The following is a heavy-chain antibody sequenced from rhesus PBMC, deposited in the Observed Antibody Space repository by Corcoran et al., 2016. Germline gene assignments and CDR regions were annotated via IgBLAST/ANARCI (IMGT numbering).Heavy chain of an antibody. J-gene: IGHJ4*01. Sequence: QVQLHASGPGLVKPSETLSLPCAVSGGSLSSRHWWNWLRPSPGQGLEWIGYIYGGSGSTSYNPSLKSRVTISTDTSKNQFSLKLSSVTAADTAVYYCARLSGSSCFDYWGQGVLVTVSS. V-gene: IGHV4S7*01. CDR3: ARLSGSSCFDY. CDR2: IYGGSGST. D-gene: IGHD6-25*01. CDR1: GGSLSSRHW.